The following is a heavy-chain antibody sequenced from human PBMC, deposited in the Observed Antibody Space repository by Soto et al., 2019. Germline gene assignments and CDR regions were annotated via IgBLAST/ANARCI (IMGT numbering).Heavy chain of an antibody. D-gene: IGHD3-9*01. V-gene: IGHV4-59*01. Sequence: QVQLQESGPGLVKPSETLSLTCSVSGDSLTSYYWTWVRQPPGKGLEWIGYIYYTGKTNYNPSPKSRVTISMDLSKNQFSLELRSLTAADTAVYYCGRIILTGYYGLEPWGQGTLVIVSA. CDR1: GDSLTSYY. J-gene: IGHJ5*02. CDR3: GRIILTGYYGLEP. CDR2: IYYTGKT.